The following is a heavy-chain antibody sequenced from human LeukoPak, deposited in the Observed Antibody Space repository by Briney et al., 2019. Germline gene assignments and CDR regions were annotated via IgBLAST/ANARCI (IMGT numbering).Heavy chain of an antibody. CDR1: GFTFSSYS. CDR2: ISSSSSYI. J-gene: IGHJ4*02. CDR3: ARGAGYCSSTSCYLDY. Sequence: PGGSLRLSCAASGFTFSSYSMNWVREASGKGLECVSSISSSSSYIYYADSLKGRFTISRDNAKNSLYLQMNSLRAEDTAVYYCARGAGYCSSTSCYLDYWGQGTLVTVSS. V-gene: IGHV3-21*01. D-gene: IGHD2-2*01.